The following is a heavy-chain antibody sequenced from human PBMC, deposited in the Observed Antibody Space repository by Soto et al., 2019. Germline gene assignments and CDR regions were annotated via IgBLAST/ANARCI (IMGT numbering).Heavy chain of an antibody. CDR1: GGSFSGYY. CDR2: INHSGST. J-gene: IGHJ6*02. V-gene: IGHV4-34*01. CDR3: ARWKWEPDYYYYGMDV. D-gene: IGHD1-26*01. Sequence: SETLSLTCAVYGGSFSGYYWSWIRQPPGKGLEWIGEINHSGSTNYNPSLKSRVTISVDTSKNQFSLKLSSVTAADTAVYYCARWKWEPDYYYYGMDVWGQGTTVT.